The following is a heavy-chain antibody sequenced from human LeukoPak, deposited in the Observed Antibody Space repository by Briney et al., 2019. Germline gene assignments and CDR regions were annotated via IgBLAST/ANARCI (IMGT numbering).Heavy chain of an antibody. CDR1: RGSLSGYF. CDR3: ARGQLVVPAAISVNWIEP. D-gene: IGHD2-2*01. J-gene: IGHJ5*02. CDR2: INHSGST. Sequence: PSETLSLTCAVYRGSLSGYFWSWLRQPPGEGLEWMGEINHSGSTNYNPSLKSRVTISVDTSKNQSSLKLSSVTAAETAVYYCARGQLVVPAAISVNWIEPWGQGTLVTVSS. V-gene: IGHV4-34*01.